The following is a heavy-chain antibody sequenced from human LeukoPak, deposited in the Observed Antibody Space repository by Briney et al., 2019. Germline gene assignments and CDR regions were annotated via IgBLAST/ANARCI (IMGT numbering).Heavy chain of an antibody. V-gene: IGHV3-48*03. CDR1: GVTFSSYE. D-gene: IGHD1-26*01. J-gene: IGHJ5*02. CDR3: ARDAGGRTQREGWFDP. CDR2: ISSSGSTI. Sequence: GGSLSLSCAASGVTFSSYEMNWVRQAPGKGLEWVSYISSSGSTIYYADSVKGRFTISRDNAKNSLYLQMNSLRAEDTAVYYCARDAGGRTQREGWFDPWGQGTLVTVSS.